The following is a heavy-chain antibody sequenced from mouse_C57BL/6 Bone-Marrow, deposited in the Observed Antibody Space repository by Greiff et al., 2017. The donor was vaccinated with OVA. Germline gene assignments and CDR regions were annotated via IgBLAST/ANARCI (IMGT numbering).Heavy chain of an antibody. Sequence: EVKVVESEGGLVQPGSSMKLSCTASGFTFSDYYMAWVRQVPEKGLEWVANINYDGSSTYYLDSLKSRFIISRDNAKNILYLQMSSLKSEDTATYYCARDLGYYFDYWGQGTTLTVSS. CDR1: GFTFSDYY. D-gene: IGHD2-2*01. CDR3: ARDLGYYFDY. V-gene: IGHV5-16*01. J-gene: IGHJ2*01. CDR2: INYDGSST.